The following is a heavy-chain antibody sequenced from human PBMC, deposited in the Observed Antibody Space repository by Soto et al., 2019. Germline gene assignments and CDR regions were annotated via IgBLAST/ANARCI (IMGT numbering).Heavy chain of an antibody. Sequence: EVQLVESGGGLVQPGRSLRLSCVASGFTFDDYAMYWVRQAPGKGLEWVSGITWNSGNIGYADSVKGRFTISRDNAKNSLYLQMNSLRAEDTALYYCVRLLDVWGQGTTVTVSS. V-gene: IGHV3-9*01. CDR3: VRLLDV. CDR2: ITWNSGNI. J-gene: IGHJ6*02. CDR1: GFTFDDYA.